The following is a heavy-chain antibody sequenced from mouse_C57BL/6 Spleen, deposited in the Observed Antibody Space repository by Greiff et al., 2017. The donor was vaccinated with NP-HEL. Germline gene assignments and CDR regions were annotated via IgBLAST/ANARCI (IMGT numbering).Heavy chain of an antibody. CDR2: INPNNGGT. CDR3: ARGYYYGSSYAYFDY. J-gene: IGHJ2*01. D-gene: IGHD1-1*01. V-gene: IGHV1-18*01. Sequence: EVQLQQSGPELVKPGASVKIPCKASGYTFTDYNMDWVKQSHGKSLEWIGDINPNNGGTIYNLKFKGKATLTVDQSSSTAYMGLRSLTSEDTAVYYCARGYYYGSSYAYFDYWGQGTTLTVSS. CDR1: GYTFTDYN.